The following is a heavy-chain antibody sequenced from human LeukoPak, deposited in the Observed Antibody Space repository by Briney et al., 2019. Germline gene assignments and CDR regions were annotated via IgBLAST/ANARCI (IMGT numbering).Heavy chain of an antibody. CDR3: ARDSRSSSSAYYFDY. J-gene: IGHJ4*02. V-gene: IGHV1-3*01. Sequence: EASVKVSCKASGYTFTSYAMHWVRQAPGQRLEWMGWINAGNGNTKYSQRFQGRVTITRDTSASTAYMELSSLRSEDTAVYYCARDSRSSSSAYYFDYWGQGTLVTVSS. CDR1: GYTFTSYA. CDR2: INAGNGNT. D-gene: IGHD6-6*01.